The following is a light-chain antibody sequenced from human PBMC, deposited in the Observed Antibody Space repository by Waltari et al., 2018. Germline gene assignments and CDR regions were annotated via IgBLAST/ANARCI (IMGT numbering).Light chain of an antibody. J-gene: IGLJ1*01. CDR2: ATN. Sequence: QSVLTQPPSMSGAPGQRVTISCTGSSSNIGAHYDVHWYQQLPEPSPTPLIYATNKRPSEVPDRFSASKSGTSAFLAIAGLQPEDEADYYCQSFDASLGYVFGTGTRVTVL. CDR1: SSNIGAHYD. V-gene: IGLV1-40*01. CDR3: QSFDASLGYV.